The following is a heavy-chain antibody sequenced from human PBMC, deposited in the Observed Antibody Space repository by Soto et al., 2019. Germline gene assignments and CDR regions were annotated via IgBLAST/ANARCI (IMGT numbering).Heavy chain of an antibody. D-gene: IGHD3-22*01. Sequence: ASVKVSCKASGYTFTSHYMHWVRQAPGQGLEWMGIINPSGGSTSYAQKFQGRVTMTRDTSTSTVYMELSSLRSEDTAVYYCASTPSYYYDSSGYFFDYWGQGTLVTVSS. V-gene: IGHV1-46*01. CDR1: GYTFTSHY. CDR3: ASTPSYYYDSSGYFFDY. CDR2: INPSGGST. J-gene: IGHJ4*02.